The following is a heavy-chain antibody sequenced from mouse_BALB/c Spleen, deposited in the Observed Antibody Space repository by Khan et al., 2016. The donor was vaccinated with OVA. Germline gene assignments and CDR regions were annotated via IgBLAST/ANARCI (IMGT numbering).Heavy chain of an antibody. J-gene: IGHJ2*01. CDR1: GFTFTDYY. V-gene: IGHV7-3*02. CDR2: IRNKADGYTT. D-gene: IGHD4-1*02. CDR3: ARDQVGSYFDY. Sequence: EVELVESGGGLVQPGGSLRLTCATSGFTFTDYYMTWVRQPPGKALEWLGFIRNKADGYTTEYSAYVKGRFTFSRDNSQNILYLHMTTLRAEDSATYYCARDQVGSYFDYGGQGTTLTVSS.